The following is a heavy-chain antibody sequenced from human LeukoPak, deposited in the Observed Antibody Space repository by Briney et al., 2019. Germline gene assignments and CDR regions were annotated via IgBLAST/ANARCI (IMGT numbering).Heavy chain of an antibody. CDR2: ISYDGSNK. CDR1: GFTFSSYA. CDR3: AKRGGSSWAYDAFDI. D-gene: IGHD6-13*01. Sequence: GGSLRLSCAASGFTFSSYAMHWVRQAPGKGLEWVAVISYDGSNKYYADSVKGRFTISRDNSKNTLYLQMNSLRAEDTAVYYCAKRGGSSWAYDAFDIWGQGTMVTVSS. J-gene: IGHJ3*02. V-gene: IGHV3-30-3*02.